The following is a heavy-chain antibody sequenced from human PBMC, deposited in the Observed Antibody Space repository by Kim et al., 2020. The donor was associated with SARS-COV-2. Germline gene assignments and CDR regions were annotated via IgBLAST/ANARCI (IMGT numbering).Heavy chain of an antibody. CDR3: ARDGLKGIVATTSDY. J-gene: IGHJ4*02. V-gene: IGHV3-30*01. D-gene: IGHD5-12*01. Sequence: DSVKGRFTISRDNSKNTLYLQMNSLRAEDTAVYYCARDGLKGIVATTSDYWGQGTLVTVSS.